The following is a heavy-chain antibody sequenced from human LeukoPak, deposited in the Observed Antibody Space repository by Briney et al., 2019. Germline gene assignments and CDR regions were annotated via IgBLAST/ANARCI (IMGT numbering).Heavy chain of an antibody. J-gene: IGHJ6*02. Sequence: PSETLSLTRSVSGGSTNNYFWSWIRQSAGKGLEWIGRVNPYGTSNYNPSLKSRVTMSVDTSKNLVSLRLTSLTAADTAVYYCARDRRPRAVAGAYISYGMDVWGQGTTVTVSS. CDR3: ARDRRPRAVAGAYISYGMDV. CDR1: GGSTNNYF. D-gene: IGHD6-19*01. CDR2: VNPYGTS. V-gene: IGHV4-4*07.